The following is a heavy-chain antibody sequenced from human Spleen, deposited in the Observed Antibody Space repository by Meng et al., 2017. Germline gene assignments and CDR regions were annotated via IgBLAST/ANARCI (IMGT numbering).Heavy chain of an antibody. J-gene: IGHJ4*02. CDR3: ARDEDISAAGKLFGDY. Sequence: VQLVPSGAEVKKPGASVKVSCKPSGYNFPDYYIHWVRRAPGQGLEWMGRINPKSGDTHYAQRFQGRVTMTGDTSISTAYMELSGLRSDDTAMYYCARDEDISAAGKLFGDYWGQGTLVTVSS. CDR2: INPKSGDT. CDR1: GYNFPDYY. V-gene: IGHV1-2*06. D-gene: IGHD6-13*01.